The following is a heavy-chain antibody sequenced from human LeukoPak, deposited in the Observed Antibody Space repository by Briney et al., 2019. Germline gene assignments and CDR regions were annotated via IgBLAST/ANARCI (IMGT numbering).Heavy chain of an antibody. CDR2: IYHSGST. J-gene: IGHJ4*02. CDR3: ARFRRGYSYGYFDY. D-gene: IGHD5-18*01. V-gene: IGHV4-30-2*01. CDR1: GGSISSGGYS. Sequence: PSEILSLTCAVSGGSISSGGYSWSWIRQPPGKGLEWIGYIYHSGSTYYNPSLKSRVTISVDRSKNQFSLKLSSVTAADTAVYYCARFRRGYSYGYFDYWGQGTLVTVSS.